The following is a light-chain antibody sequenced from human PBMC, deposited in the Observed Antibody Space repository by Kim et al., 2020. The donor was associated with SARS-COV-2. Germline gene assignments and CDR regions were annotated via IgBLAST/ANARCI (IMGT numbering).Light chain of an antibody. CDR1: RSNIGSNT. J-gene: IGLJ3*02. CDR3: AAWDDSLNGPV. V-gene: IGLV1-44*01. CDR2: SNN. Sequence: ELTQPPSASGTPGQRVTISCSGSRSNIGSNTVNWYQQLPGTAPKLLIYSNNQRPSGVPDRFSGSKSGTSASLAISGLQSEDEADYYCAAWDDSLNGPVFGGGTKVTV.